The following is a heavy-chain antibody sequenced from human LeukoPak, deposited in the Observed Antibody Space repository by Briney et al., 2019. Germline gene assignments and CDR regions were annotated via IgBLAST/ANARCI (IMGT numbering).Heavy chain of an antibody. CDR1: GFTFSSYD. CDR2: ILYDGSNK. Sequence: GXSLXLSCAASGFTFSSYDIHWVRQAPGKGLEWVTIILYDGSNKYYADSVKGRFTISRDNAKNTVYLQMNSLTAEDTAVYYCARESSGGFDNWAQGTLVTVSS. D-gene: IGHD3-3*01. CDR3: ARESSGGFDN. J-gene: IGHJ4*02. V-gene: IGHV3-33*05.